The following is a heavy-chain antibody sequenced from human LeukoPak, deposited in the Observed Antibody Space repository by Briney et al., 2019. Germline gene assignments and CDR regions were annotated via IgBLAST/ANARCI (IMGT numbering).Heavy chain of an antibody. CDR2: IYSGGST. J-gene: IGHJ4*02. CDR3: ARANGYSGYDSWGYFDY. V-gene: IGHV3-53*01. CDR1: GFTFGSYW. D-gene: IGHD5-12*01. Sequence: GGSLRLSCAASGFTFGSYWMNWVRQAPGKGLEWVSVIYSGGSTYYADSVKGRFTISRDNSKNTLYLQMNSLRAEDTAVYYCARANGYSGYDSWGYFDYWGQGTLVTVSS.